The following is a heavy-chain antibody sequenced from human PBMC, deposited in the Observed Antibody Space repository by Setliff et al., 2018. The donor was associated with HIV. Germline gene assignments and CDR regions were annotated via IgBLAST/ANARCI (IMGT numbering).Heavy chain of an antibody. D-gene: IGHD6-19*01. J-gene: IGHJ4*02. V-gene: IGHV4-39*01. CDR1: GGSISSRSYY. Sequence: LSLTCSVFGGSISSRSYYWGWIRQSPGQGLEWIGNILSGGNTYYNPSLKSRVSMSVDTSKNQFSLKLNSVTAADTAVYYCASAEPPIYSSGWRGVGYFDYWGQGTLVTVSS. CDR2: ILSGGNT. CDR3: ASAEPPIYSSGWRGVGYFDY.